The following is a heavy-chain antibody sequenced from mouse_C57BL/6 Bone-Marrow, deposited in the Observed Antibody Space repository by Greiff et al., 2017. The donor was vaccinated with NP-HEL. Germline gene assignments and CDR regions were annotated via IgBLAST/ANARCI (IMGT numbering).Heavy chain of an antibody. J-gene: IGHJ3*01. Sequence: EVMLVESGGGLVQPKGSLKLSCAASGFSFNTYAMNWVRQAPGKGLEWVARIRSKSNNYATYYADSVKDRFTISRDDSESMLYLQMNNLKTEDTAMYYCVRDYYGSRFAYWGQGTLVTVSA. D-gene: IGHD1-1*01. CDR2: IRSKSNNYAT. CDR3: VRDYYGSRFAY. CDR1: GFSFNTYA. V-gene: IGHV10-1*01.